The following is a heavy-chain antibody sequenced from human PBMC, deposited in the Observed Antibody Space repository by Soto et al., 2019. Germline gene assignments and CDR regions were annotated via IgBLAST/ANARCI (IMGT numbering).Heavy chain of an antibody. J-gene: IGHJ4*02. CDR1: GFKFSDYW. CDR3: ASDGLLFSGPYRPSRFDY. Sequence: DVQLVESGGGLVQPGRSLRLSCAASGFKFSDYWMSWVRQAPGKGLEWVGNIKHDTSEAHYADSVKGRFTITRDNIKNFLFLQMNGLRSDDTASYYCASDGLLFSGPYRPSRFDYWGLGTLVTVSS. D-gene: IGHD3-16*02. CDR2: IKHDTSEA. V-gene: IGHV3-7*03.